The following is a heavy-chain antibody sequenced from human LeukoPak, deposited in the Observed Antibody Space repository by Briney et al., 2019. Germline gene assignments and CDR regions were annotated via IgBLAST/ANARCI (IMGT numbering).Heavy chain of an antibody. CDR2: INPSGGST. CDR1: GYTFTSYY. J-gene: IGHJ4*02. D-gene: IGHD3-22*01. Sequence: ASVKVSCKASGYTFTSYYMHWVRQAPGQGLEWMGIINPSGGSTSYAQKFQGRVTMTREPSKSKVYMELSSLKSEDTAVYYCARGDYYDSSGYLHFDYWGQGTLVTVSS. CDR3: ARGDYYDSSGYLHFDY. V-gene: IGHV1-46*01.